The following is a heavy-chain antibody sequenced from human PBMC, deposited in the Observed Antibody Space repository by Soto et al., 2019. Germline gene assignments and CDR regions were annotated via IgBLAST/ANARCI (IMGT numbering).Heavy chain of an antibody. CDR2: ISYDGSNK. CDR3: VKAPGDDSGYDFYFDY. D-gene: IGHD5-12*01. J-gene: IGHJ4*02. Sequence: GGSLRLCCAASGFTFGSYGMHWVRQAPGKGLEGVAVISYDGSNKYYADSVKGRFTISRDNSKNTLDLQMNSLRAEDTAVYYCVKAPGDDSGYDFYFDYWGQGTLVTVSS. V-gene: IGHV3-30*18. CDR1: GFTFGSYG.